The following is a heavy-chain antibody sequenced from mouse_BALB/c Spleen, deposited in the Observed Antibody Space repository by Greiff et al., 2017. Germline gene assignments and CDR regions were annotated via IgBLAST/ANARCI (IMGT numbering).Heavy chain of an antibody. CDR1: GYTFSSYW. CDR2: ILPGSGST. V-gene: IGHV1-9*01. D-gene: IGHD2-4*01. J-gene: IGHJ4*01. CDR3: ARMGLRGGVYGMDY. Sequence: LMKPGASVKISCKATGYTFSSYWIEWVKQRPGHGLEWIGEILPGSGSTNYNEKFKGKATFTADTSSNTAYMQLSSLTSEDSAVYYCARMGLRGGVYGMDYWGQGTSVTVSA.